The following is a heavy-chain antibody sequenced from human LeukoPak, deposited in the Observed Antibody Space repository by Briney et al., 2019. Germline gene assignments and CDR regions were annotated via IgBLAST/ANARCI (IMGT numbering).Heavy chain of an antibody. CDR2: IWHDGSHK. D-gene: IGHD3-10*01. J-gene: IGHJ4*02. CDR1: GFAFNTYA. CDR3: AREIFGSGSYPGF. V-gene: IGHV3-33*01. Sequence: PGRSRRLSCAASGFAFNTYAMHWVRQAPGQGLEWVALIWHDGSHKFYSNSVRGQFTISRDNSKNTVSLQMNNLRPEDTAVYYCAREIFGSGSYPGFWGQGTLVTVSS.